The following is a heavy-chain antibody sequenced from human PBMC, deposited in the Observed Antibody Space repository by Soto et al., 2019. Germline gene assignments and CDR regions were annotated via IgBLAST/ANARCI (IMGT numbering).Heavy chain of an antibody. CDR2: MSGRGGST. CDR1: GFTFSSYA. D-gene: IGHD1-7*01. V-gene: IGHV3-23*01. Sequence: GGSLRLSRAAYGFTFSSYAMSWVRQAPGKGLEWVSAMSGRGGSTYYADSVKGRFTISRDNSKNTVYLQMNSLRAGDTAVYYCAKDGTGTTLYYYGKDVWGQGTTVTVSS. CDR3: AKDGTGTTLYYYGKDV. J-gene: IGHJ6*02.